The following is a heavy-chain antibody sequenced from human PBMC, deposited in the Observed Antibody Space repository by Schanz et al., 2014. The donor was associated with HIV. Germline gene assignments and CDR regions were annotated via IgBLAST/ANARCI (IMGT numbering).Heavy chain of an antibody. CDR3: ARDLSLASSTPTLAFDI. V-gene: IGHV1-69*01. D-gene: IGHD2-2*01. Sequence: QVQLVQSGAALRKPGTSVRVSCMVPGDTFKSHGFGWVRQAPGHALEWMGGIIPIFGAAKNAPKFQGRVTITADESTSTAYMELSSLRSEDTAVYYCARDLSLASSTPTLAFDIWGQGTMVTVSS. J-gene: IGHJ3*02. CDR2: IIPIFGAA. CDR1: GDTFKSHG.